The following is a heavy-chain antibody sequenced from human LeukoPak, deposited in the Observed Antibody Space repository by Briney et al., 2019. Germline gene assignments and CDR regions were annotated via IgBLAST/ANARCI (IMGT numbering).Heavy chain of an antibody. V-gene: IGHV4-30-4*01. CDR2: IYYSGST. CDR1: GGSISSGDYY. Sequence: SETLSLTCTVSGGSISSGDYYWSWIRQPPGKGLEWIGYIYYSGSTYYNPSLKSRVTISVDTSKNQFSLKLSSVTVADTAVYYCARVAGYYDSSGYYKGHAFDIWGQGTMVTVSS. J-gene: IGHJ3*02. D-gene: IGHD3-22*01. CDR3: ARVAGYYDSSGYYKGHAFDI.